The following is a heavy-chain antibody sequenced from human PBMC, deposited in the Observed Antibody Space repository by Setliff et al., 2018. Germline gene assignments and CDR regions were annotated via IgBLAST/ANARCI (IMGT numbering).Heavy chain of an antibody. Sequence: PGESLKISCKGSGYSFSSYWIGWVRQMPGKGLEWMGIIYPGDSDTRYSPSFQGQVTISADKSISTAYLQWSSLKASDTAMYYCARQAIFGSDAFDIWGKGTTVTVSS. CDR2: IYPGDSDT. V-gene: IGHV5-51*01. J-gene: IGHJ3*02. D-gene: IGHD3-3*01. CDR3: ARQAIFGSDAFDI. CDR1: GYSFSSYW.